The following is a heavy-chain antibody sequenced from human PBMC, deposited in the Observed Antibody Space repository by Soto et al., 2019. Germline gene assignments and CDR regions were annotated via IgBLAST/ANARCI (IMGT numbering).Heavy chain of an antibody. CDR2: INPNSGGT. J-gene: IGHJ6*01. CDR1: GYTFTGYY. CDR3: VRDEIVGATRIPGFIRGTYYGMGV. D-gene: IGHD1-26*01. Sequence: ASVKVSCKASGYTFTGYYMHWVRQAPGQGLEWMGWINPNSGGTNYAQKFQGWVTMTRDTSISTAYMELSRLISDDTAVYYCVRDEIVGATRIPGFIRGTYYGMGVWGQGTTVTVSS. V-gene: IGHV1-2*04.